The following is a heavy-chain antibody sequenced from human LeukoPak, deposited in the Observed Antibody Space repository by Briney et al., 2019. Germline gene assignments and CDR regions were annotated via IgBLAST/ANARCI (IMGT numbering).Heavy chain of an antibody. CDR2: INHSGST. Sequence: SETLSLTCAVYGGSFSGYYWSWIRQPPGKGLEWIGEINHSGSTNYDPSLKSRVTISVDTSKNQFSLKLSSVTAADTAVYYCARGLSAIVYWGQGTLVTVSS. D-gene: IGHD2-15*01. CDR1: GGSFSGYY. CDR3: ARGLSAIVY. V-gene: IGHV4-34*01. J-gene: IGHJ4*02.